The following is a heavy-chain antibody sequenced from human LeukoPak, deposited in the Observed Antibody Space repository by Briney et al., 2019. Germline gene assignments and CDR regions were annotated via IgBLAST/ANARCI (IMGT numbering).Heavy chain of an antibody. CDR2: IIPILGIA. Sequence: ASVKVSCKASGATFSSYAISWVRQAPGQGLEWMGRIIPILGIANYAQKFQGRVTITADKSTSTAYMELSSLRSEDTAVYYCARDGSDYGDPVWGQGTLVTVSS. CDR1: GATFSSYA. CDR3: ARDGSDYGDPV. J-gene: IGHJ4*02. V-gene: IGHV1-69*04. D-gene: IGHD4-17*01.